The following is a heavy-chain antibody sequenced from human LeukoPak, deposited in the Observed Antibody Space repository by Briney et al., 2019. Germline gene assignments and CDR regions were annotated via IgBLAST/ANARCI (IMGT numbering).Heavy chain of an antibody. CDR1: GYTFTGYY. D-gene: IGHD3-22*01. J-gene: IGHJ3*02. Sequence: ASVKVSCKASGYTFTGYYMHWVRQAPGQGLEWMGWINPDSGGTNYAQKFQGRVTMTRDTSITTAYMELSRLTSDDTAVYYCARVADYYDRGAFDIWGQGTMVTVSS. CDR2: INPDSGGT. CDR3: ARVADYYDRGAFDI. V-gene: IGHV1-2*02.